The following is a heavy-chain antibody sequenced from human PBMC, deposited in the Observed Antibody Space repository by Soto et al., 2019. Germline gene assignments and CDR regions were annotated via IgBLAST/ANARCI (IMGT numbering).Heavy chain of an antibody. V-gene: IGHV3-48*02. CDR3: ASPDGSLFFDP. J-gene: IGHJ5*02. CDR1: GFAFSSYG. CDR2: ISSSGITR. D-gene: IGHD1-26*01. Sequence: EVQLVESGGGLVQPGGALRLACVASGFAFSSYGMNWVRQAPGKGLGWVSYISSSGITRYHADSGQGRFTISRDNAKNSLYLQMNSLRDDDTAVYYCASPDGSLFFDPWGQGTLVTVSS.